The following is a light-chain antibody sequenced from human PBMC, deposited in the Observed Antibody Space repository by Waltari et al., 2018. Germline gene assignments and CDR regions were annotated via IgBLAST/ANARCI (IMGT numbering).Light chain of an antibody. J-gene: IGKJ4*01. CDR3: QQYYSTPPLT. Sequence: DIQMTQSPSSLSASVGDGITITCRASQDIKNSLAWYQQKPGKAPKLLLYGASKLESGVPSRFSGGGSGTDYTLTINSLQPEDFATYSCQQYYSTPPLTFGGGTKVEIK. CDR1: QDIKNS. CDR2: GAS. V-gene: IGKV1-NL1*01.